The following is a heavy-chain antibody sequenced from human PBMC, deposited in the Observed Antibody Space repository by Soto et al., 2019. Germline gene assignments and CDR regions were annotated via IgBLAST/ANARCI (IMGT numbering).Heavy chain of an antibody. CDR1: GFTFSDYY. V-gene: IGHV3-11*01. CDR2: ISSSGSTI. J-gene: IGHJ3*02. D-gene: IGHD6-19*01. Sequence: GGSLRLSCAASGFTFSDYYMSWIRQAPGKGLEWVSYISSSGSTIYYVDSVKGRFTISRDNAKNSLYLQMNSLRAEDTAVYYCARDPPAWAVAGTREGPHAFDIWGQGTMVTVSS. CDR3: ARDPPAWAVAGTREGPHAFDI.